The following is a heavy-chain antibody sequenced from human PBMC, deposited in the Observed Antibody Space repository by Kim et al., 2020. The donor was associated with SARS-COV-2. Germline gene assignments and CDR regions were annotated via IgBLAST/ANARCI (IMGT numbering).Heavy chain of an antibody. CDR3: AREYYDILPTTAYYFDY. Sequence: GGSLRLSCAASGFTFSSYAMHWVRQAPGKGLEWVAVISYDGSNKYYADSVKGRFTISRDTSKNTLYLQMNSLRAEDTAVYYCAREYYDILPTTAYYFDY. CDR1: GFTFSSYA. D-gene: IGHD3-9*01. J-gene: IGHJ4*01. V-gene: IGHV3-30*04. CDR2: ISYDGSNK.